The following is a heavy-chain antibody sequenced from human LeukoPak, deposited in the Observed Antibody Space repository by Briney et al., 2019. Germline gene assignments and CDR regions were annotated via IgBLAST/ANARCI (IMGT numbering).Heavy chain of an antibody. CDR1: GFTFSSYS. Sequence: PGGSLRLSCAASGFTFSSYSMTWVRQAPGKGLEWVSSISSSSSYIYYADSVKGRFTISRDNAKNSLYLQMNSLRAEDTAVYYCARDYFSWNYTPRYFDYWGQGTLVTVSS. J-gene: IGHJ4*02. D-gene: IGHD1-7*01. V-gene: IGHV3-21*01. CDR3: ARDYFSWNYTPRYFDY. CDR2: ISSSSSYI.